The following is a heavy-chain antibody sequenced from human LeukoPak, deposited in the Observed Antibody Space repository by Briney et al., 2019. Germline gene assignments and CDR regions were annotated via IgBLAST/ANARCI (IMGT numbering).Heavy chain of an antibody. CDR1: GFTFSSYA. Sequence: GGSLRLSCAASGFTFSSYAMSWVRQAPGKGLEWVSAISGSGGSTYYADSVKGRFTISRDNSKNTLYLQMNSLRAEDTAVYYCAKDLYGSGSYYIDAFDIWGQGTMVTVSS. J-gene: IGHJ3*02. V-gene: IGHV3-23*01. CDR3: AKDLYGSGSYYIDAFDI. D-gene: IGHD3-10*01. CDR2: ISGSGGST.